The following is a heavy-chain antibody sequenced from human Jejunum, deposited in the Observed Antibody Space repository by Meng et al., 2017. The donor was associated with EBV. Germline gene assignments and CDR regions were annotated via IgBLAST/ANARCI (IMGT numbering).Heavy chain of an antibody. V-gene: IGHV7-4-1*02. Sequence: QVHQVQSGSELKKPGASVKVSCKASGYTFSSYAMTWVRRAPGQGLKWMGWINTKTGNPTYAQGFTGRFVFSLDTSVGTAYLQISSLKAEDTAVYYCARDWGGDYLDYWGQGTLVTVSS. CDR2: INTKTGNP. CDR1: GYTFSSYA. J-gene: IGHJ4*02. D-gene: IGHD3-10*01. CDR3: ARDWGGDYLDY.